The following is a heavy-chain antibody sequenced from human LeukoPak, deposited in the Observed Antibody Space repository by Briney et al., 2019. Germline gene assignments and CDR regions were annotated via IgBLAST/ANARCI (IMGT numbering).Heavy chain of an antibody. J-gene: IGHJ3*02. CDR1: GFTFTNSA. D-gene: IGHD2-8*01. CDR2: IVVGSGNT. Sequence: SVKVSCKASGFTFTNSAMQWVRQARGQRLEWIGWIVVGSGNTNYPQKFQERVTITRDMSTSTAYMELSSLRSEDTAVYYCAALSDVLPAFDIWGQGTMVTVSS. V-gene: IGHV1-58*02. CDR3: AALSDVLPAFDI.